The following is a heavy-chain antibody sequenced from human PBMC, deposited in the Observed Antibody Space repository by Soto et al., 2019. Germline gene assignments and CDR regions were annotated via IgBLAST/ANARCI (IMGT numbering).Heavy chain of an antibody. CDR1: GDTFSRNA. V-gene: IGHV1-69*01. CDR3: SRDRLDSGDFVRPAD. J-gene: IGHJ4*02. Sequence: QVQLVQSGAEVKNPGSSVKVSCKASGDTFSRNAFHWVLQAPGQGLEWMGGIIPIFGKANYAQNFQGRVTLSADETTTTAYMEVSSLRSDDTAFYYSSRDRLDSGDFVRPADWGQGTLVSVSS. D-gene: IGHD4-17*01. CDR2: IIPIFGKA.